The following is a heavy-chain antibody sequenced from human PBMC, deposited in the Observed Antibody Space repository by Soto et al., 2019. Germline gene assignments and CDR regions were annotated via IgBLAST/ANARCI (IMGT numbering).Heavy chain of an antibody. J-gene: IGHJ6*03. CDR2: INHSGST. CDR1: GGSFSGYY. V-gene: IGHV4-34*01. CDR3: ARGTRYCSSTSCYYDYYYMDV. D-gene: IGHD2-2*01. Sequence: SETLSLTCAVYGGSFSGYYWSWIRQPPGKGLEWIGEINHSGSTNYNPSLKSRVTISVDTSKNQFSLKLSSVTAADTAVYYCARGTRYCSSTSCYYDYYYMDVWGKGTTVTVSS.